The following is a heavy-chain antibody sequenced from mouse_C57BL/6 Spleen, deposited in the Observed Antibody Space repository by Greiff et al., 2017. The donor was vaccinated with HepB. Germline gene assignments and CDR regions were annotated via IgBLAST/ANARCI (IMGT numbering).Heavy chain of an antibody. CDR1: GYTFTDYD. Sequence: VQLQQSGPELVKPGASVKISCKASGYTFTDYDMNWVKQSHGKSLEWIGDINPNNGGTSYNQKFKGKATLTVDKSSSTAYMELRSLTSEDSAVYYCARGTTVVATGAMDYWGQGTSVTVSS. CDR2: INPNNGGT. J-gene: IGHJ4*01. D-gene: IGHD1-1*01. V-gene: IGHV1-26*01. CDR3: ARGTTVVATGAMDY.